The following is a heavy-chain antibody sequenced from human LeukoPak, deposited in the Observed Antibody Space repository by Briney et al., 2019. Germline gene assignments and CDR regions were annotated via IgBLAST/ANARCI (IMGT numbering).Heavy chain of an antibody. CDR1: GGSINTYY. J-gene: IGHJ4*02. V-gene: IGHV4-59*08. CDR2: IYYIGST. Sequence: SETLSLTCTVSGGSINTYYWSWIRQPPGKGLEWLGYIYYIGSTNYNASLKSRATMSVDTSKNQFSLKLSSVTAADTAVYYCARNARGEEWELPTYFDYWGQGTLVTVSS. CDR3: ARNARGEEWELPTYFDY. D-gene: IGHD1-26*01.